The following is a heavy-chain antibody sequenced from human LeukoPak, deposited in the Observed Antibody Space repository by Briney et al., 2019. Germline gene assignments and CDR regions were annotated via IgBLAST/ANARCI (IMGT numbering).Heavy chain of an antibody. CDR2: IFYSGST. V-gene: IGHV4-59*01. Sequence: SETLSLTCTVPGGSISSYYWSWIRQPPGKGLEWIGYIFYSGSTNYNPSLKSRVTISVDTSKNQFSLKLSSVTAADTAVYYCARDSPRYSSGLDPWGQGTLVTVSS. CDR3: ARDSPRYSSGLDP. CDR1: GGSISSYY. J-gene: IGHJ5*02. D-gene: IGHD6-19*01.